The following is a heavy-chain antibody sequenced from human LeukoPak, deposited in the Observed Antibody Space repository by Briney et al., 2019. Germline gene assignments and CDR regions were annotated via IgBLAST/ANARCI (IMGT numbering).Heavy chain of an antibody. V-gene: IGHV4-34*01. J-gene: IGHJ4*02. CDR3: ARVAKRYFDWLLDAYFDY. CDR2: INHSGST. CDR1: GGSFSGYY. D-gene: IGHD3-9*01. Sequence: SETLSLTCAVYGGSFSGYYWSWIRQPPGKGLEWIGEINHSGSTNYNPSLKSRVTISVDTSKNQFSLKLSSVTAADTAVYYCARVAKRYFDWLLDAYFDYWGQGTLVTVSS.